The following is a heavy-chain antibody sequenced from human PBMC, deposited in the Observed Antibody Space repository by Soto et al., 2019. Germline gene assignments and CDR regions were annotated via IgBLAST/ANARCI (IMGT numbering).Heavy chain of an antibody. J-gene: IGHJ3*01. CDR1: GASVSSNY. D-gene: IGHD2-15*01. CDR2: LYYIGST. Sequence: SETLSLTCTVSGASVSSNYWSWIRQPPGRGLEWIGYLYYIGSTDYNPSLKSRVNISIDTSKNQVSLRLTSVTAADTAVYYCARDPEGYCSGPQCCTERGAFDVWGQGTMVTVSS. V-gene: IGHV4-59*02. CDR3: ARDPEGYCSGPQCCTERGAFDV.